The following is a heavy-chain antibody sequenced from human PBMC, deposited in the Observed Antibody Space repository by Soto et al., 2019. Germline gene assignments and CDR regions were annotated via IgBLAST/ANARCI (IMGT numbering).Heavy chain of an antibody. CDR1: GFPCRSSC. V-gene: IGHV3-30*03. D-gene: IGHD3-22*01. CDR2: ISYDGSNK. J-gene: IGHJ4*02. CDR3: ATEFQITLIVVVPAVDE. Sequence: SQKHSCTASGFPCRSSCGQLFIPDRYNGLEWVAVISYDGSNKYYADSVKGQFTISRDNSKNKLYLQMNSLRAEDTAVYYGATEFQITLIVVVPAVDESGPATLVTVSA.